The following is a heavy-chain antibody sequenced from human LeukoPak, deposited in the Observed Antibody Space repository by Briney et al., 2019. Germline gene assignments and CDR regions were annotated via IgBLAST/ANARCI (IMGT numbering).Heavy chain of an antibody. V-gene: IGHV4-4*07. Sequence: SETLSLTCTVSGGSISSDHWNWIRQPAGKGLEWIGRVFGGGNTNYNPSLQSRVSTSVDTSKNQFSLNLNSVTAADTAVYYCARVMAGRGKFDYWGQGILVTVSS. CDR3: ARVMAGRGKFDY. CDR2: VFGGGNT. CDR1: GGSISSDH. J-gene: IGHJ4*02. D-gene: IGHD6-19*01.